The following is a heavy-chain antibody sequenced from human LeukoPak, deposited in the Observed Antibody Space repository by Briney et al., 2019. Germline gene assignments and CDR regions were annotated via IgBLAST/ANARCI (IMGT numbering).Heavy chain of an antibody. CDR2: VSVNGGTT. CDR1: GFTFSSCA. J-gene: IGHJ4*02. D-gene: IGHD3-10*01. V-gene: IGHV3-23*01. Sequence: GSLRLSCAASGFTFSSCALSWVRQAPGKGLEWVSTVSVNGGTTYYADSVKGRFTISRDNSKNTLYLQMNSLRAEDTAVYFCAKELHGSGNYDFDYWGQGTLVTVSS. CDR3: AKELHGSGNYDFDY.